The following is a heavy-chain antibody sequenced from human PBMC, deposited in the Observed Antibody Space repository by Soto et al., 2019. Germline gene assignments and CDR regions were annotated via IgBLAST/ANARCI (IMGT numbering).Heavy chain of an antibody. CDR3: AKAGRAGDYYGSGSYHKDWYFDL. J-gene: IGHJ2*01. Sequence: PGGSLRLSCAASGFTFSSYAMSWVRQAPGKGLEWVSAISGSGGSTYYADSVKGRFTISRDNSKNTLYLQMNSLRAEDTAVYDCAKAGRAGDYYGSGSYHKDWYFDLWGRGTLVTVSS. V-gene: IGHV3-23*01. CDR1: GFTFSSYA. D-gene: IGHD3-10*01. CDR2: ISGSGGST.